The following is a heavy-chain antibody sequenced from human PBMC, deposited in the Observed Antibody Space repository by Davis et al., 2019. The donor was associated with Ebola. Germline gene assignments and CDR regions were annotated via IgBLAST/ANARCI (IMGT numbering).Heavy chain of an antibody. J-gene: IGHJ4*02. CDR2: IYYSGST. V-gene: IGHV4-59*08. D-gene: IGHD2-15*01. Sequence: SETLSLTCTVSGGSISSYYWSWIRQPPGKGLEWIGYIYYSGSTNYNPSLKSRVTISVDTSKNQFSLKLSSVTAADTAVYYCARGGICSGGSCYFFDYWGQGTLVTVSS. CDR3: ARGGICSGGSCYFFDY. CDR1: GGSISSYY.